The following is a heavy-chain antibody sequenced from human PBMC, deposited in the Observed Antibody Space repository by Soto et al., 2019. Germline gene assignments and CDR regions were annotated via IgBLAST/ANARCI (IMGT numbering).Heavy chain of an antibody. D-gene: IGHD6-13*01. CDR1: GGSFSGYI. J-gene: IGHJ4*02. CDR2: INHSGSS. Sequence: SESLSLTCAVSGGSFSGYIWTWIRQTPGKGLQWIGQINHSGSSIYNPSLKNRVTISTMSNNKFSLELSSVAAADTAVYYCTRESPGAGHFDYWGQGTLVTVPQ. V-gene: IGHV4-34*01. CDR3: TRESPGAGHFDY.